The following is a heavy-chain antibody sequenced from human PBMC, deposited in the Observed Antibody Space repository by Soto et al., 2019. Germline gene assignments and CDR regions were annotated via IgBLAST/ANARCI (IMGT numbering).Heavy chain of an antibody. CDR3: ARDGGRAVAGQYYYYYMDV. CDR1: GYTFTSYA. CDR2: INAGNGNT. V-gene: IGHV1-3*01. Sequence: GASVKVSCKASGYTFTSYAMHWVRQAPGQRLEWMGWINAGNGNTKYSQKFQGRVTITRDTSASTAYMELSSLRSEDTAVYYCARDGGRAVAGQYYYYYMDVWGKRTTVTVSS. J-gene: IGHJ6*03. D-gene: IGHD6-19*01.